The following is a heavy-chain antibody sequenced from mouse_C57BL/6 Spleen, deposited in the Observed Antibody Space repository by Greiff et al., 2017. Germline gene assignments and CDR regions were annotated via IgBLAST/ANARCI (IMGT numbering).Heavy chain of an antibody. Sequence: QVQLKESGPGLVQPSQSLSITCTVSGFSLTSYGVHWVRQSPGKGLEWLGVIWRGGSTDYNAAFMSRLSITKDNSKSQVFFKMNRLQADDTAIYYCAKKGDYYSSSYGGAMDYWGQGTSVTVAS. V-gene: IGHV2-5*01. CDR3: AKKGDYYSSSYGGAMDY. J-gene: IGHJ4*01. CDR1: GFSLTSYG. CDR2: IWRGGST. D-gene: IGHD1-1*01.